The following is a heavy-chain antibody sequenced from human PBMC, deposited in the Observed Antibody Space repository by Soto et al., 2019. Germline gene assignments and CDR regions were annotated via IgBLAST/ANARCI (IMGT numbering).Heavy chain of an antibody. D-gene: IGHD6-6*01. CDR3: ARHLASSSSYFDY. CDR2: IYYSGST. V-gene: IGHV4-59*08. J-gene: IGHJ4*02. Sequence: SETLSLTCTVSGGSISSYYWSWIRQPPGKGLEWIGYIYYSGSTNYNPSLKSRVTISVDTSKNQFSLKLSSVTAADTAVYYCARHLASSSSYFDYWGQGTLVTVSS. CDR1: GGSISSYY.